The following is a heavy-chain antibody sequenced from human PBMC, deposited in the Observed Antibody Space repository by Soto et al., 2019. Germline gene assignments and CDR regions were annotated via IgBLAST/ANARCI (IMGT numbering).Heavy chain of an antibody. V-gene: IGHV1-69*12. CDR2: IIPIFGTA. D-gene: IGHD3-10*01. CDR3: ARDAPELTSSYYFDY. J-gene: IGHJ4*02. Sequence: QVQLVQSGAEVKKPGSSVKVSCKASGGTFSSYAISWVRQAPGQGLEWMGGIIPIFGTANYAQKFQGRVTIXXDXSXXTAYMELSSLRSEDTAVYYCARDAPELTSSYYFDYWGQGTLVTVSS. CDR1: GGTFSSYA.